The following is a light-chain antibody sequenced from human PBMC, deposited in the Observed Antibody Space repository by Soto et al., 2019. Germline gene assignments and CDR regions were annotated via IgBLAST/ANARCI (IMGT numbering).Light chain of an antibody. CDR1: SSDVGTYDR. J-gene: IGLJ2*01. Sequence: QSALTQPLSVSGSPGQSVTISRIGTSSDVGTYDRVSWYQAPPGTAPKLIIYEVHYRPSGVPDRFSGSKSGNTASLTISGLQAENEADYYCSSYAASTTLLFGGGTKLTVL. V-gene: IGLV2-18*02. CDR2: EVH. CDR3: SSYAASTTLL.